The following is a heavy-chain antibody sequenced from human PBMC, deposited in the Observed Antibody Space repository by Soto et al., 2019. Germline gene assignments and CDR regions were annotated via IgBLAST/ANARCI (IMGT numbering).Heavy chain of an antibody. J-gene: IGHJ6*02. CDR1: GFTFSSYG. CDR2: ISHDGSNK. D-gene: IGHD2-21*02. Sequence: QVQLVESGGGVVQPGRSLRLSCAASGFTFSSYGMHWVRQAPGKGLEWVAVISHDGSNKYYVDSVKGRFTISRDNSKNTLYVQMNSLRVEDTAVYYCAKQNCGSDCPNYDYGMDIWGQGTTVTVSS. CDR3: AKQNCGSDCPNYDYGMDI. V-gene: IGHV3-30*18.